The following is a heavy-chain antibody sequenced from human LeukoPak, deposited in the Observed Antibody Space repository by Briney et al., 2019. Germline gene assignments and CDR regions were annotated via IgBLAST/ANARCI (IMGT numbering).Heavy chain of an antibody. J-gene: IGHJ5*02. CDR3: AKDLSRAVAADWFDP. V-gene: IGHV3-23*01. Sequence: PGGSLRLSRAASGFTFSNYDMSWVRQAPGKGLEWVSSISESGGSTYYADSVKGRFTISRDNSKNTLYLQMTNLRAADTAVYYCAKDLSRAVAADWFDPWDQGSLVTVSS. D-gene: IGHD6-19*01. CDR2: ISESGGST. CDR1: GFTFSNYD.